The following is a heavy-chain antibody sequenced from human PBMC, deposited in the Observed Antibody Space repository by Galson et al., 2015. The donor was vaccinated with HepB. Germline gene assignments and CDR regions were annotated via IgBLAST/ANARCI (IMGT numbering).Heavy chain of an antibody. CDR2: INPNSGGT. Sequence: SVKVSCKASGYTFTGYYMHWVRQAPGQGLEWMGWINPNSGGTNYAQKFQGRVTMTRDTSISTAYMELSRLRSDDTAVYYCARDSFWICSSTSCSYMDVWGKGTTVTVSS. J-gene: IGHJ6*03. CDR1: GYTFTGYY. D-gene: IGHD2-2*01. V-gene: IGHV1-2*02. CDR3: ARDSFWICSSTSCSYMDV.